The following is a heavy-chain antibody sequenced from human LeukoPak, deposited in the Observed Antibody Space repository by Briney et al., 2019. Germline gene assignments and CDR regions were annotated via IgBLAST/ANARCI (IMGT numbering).Heavy chain of an antibody. CDR1: GFTFSSCE. V-gene: IGHV3-48*03. CDR3: ARAGYSMDTEYFQH. CDR2: ISNSGTAI. Sequence: GGSLRLSCAASGFTFSSCEMNWVRQAPGKGLEWVSYISNSGTAIYYADSVKGRFTISRDNAKSSLYLQMNSLRAEDTAVYYCARAGYSMDTEYFQHWGQGTLVTVSS. J-gene: IGHJ1*01. D-gene: IGHD5-18*01.